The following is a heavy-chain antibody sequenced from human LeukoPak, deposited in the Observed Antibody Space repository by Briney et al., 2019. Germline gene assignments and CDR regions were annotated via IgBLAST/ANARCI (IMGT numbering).Heavy chain of an antibody. CDR1: GFTLSSYE. V-gene: IGHV3-48*03. CDR2: ISSSSSTI. J-gene: IGHJ4*02. D-gene: IGHD5-18*01. Sequence: GGPLRLSCAPSGFTLSSYEMNWVRQSPGKGREWVSYISSSSSTIYYADSVKGRFTISRDNAKNSLYLQMNSLRAEDTAVYYCARPLLAYTYGFDYWGQGTLVTVSS. CDR3: ARPLLAYTYGFDY.